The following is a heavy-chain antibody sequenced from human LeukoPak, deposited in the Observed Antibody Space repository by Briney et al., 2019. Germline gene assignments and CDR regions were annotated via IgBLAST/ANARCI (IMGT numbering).Heavy chain of an antibody. V-gene: IGHV1-2*02. CDR2: INPNSGGT. CDR3: ARDKAVGARESYYYYMDV. Sequence: ASVTVSFMASGYTFTGYYRHWVRQAPGQGREWMGWINPNSGGTNYAQKFQGRVTMTRDTSISTDYMELSRLRSDDTAVYYCARDKAVGARESYYYYMDVWGKGTTVTVSS. J-gene: IGHJ6*03. CDR1: GYTFTGYY. D-gene: IGHD1-26*01.